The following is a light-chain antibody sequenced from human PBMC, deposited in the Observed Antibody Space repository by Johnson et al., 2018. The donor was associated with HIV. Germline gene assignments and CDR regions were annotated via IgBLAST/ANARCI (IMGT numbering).Light chain of an antibody. CDR2: DTI. Sequence: QSVLTQSPSVSAAAGQKVTISCSGSSSNIGSHYVSWYQQVPGTAPRLVIYDTIKRHSGIPDRFSGSKSGTSATLGITGLQTGDEADYYCGTWDSSLNAYVFGAATKVAVL. V-gene: IGLV1-51*01. CDR1: SSNIGSHY. J-gene: IGLJ1*01. CDR3: GTWDSSLNAYV.